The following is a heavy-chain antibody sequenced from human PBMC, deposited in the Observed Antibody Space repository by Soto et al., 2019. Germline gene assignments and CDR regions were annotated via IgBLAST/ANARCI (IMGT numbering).Heavy chain of an antibody. CDR1: GFTFSSYA. Sequence: QVQLVESGGGVVQPGRSLRLSCEASGFTFSSYAMHWVRQAPGKGLEWVAVISYDGSNKYYADSVKGRFTISRDNSKNSLYLQMNSLRAEDTAVYYCAKDRGDSSSSGMYVWGQGTTVTVSS. V-gene: IGHV3-30*18. D-gene: IGHD6-6*01. J-gene: IGHJ6*02. CDR3: AKDRGDSSSSGMYV. CDR2: ISYDGSNK.